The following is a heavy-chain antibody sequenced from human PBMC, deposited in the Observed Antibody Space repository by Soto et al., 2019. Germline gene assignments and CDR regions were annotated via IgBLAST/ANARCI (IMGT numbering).Heavy chain of an antibody. J-gene: IGHJ6*02. CDR2: ISHSGSS. D-gene: IGHD2-2*01. V-gene: IGHV4-4*02. Sequence: SETLSLTCAVSGGSISSGNCWSWVRQSPGKGLEWIGEISHSGSSNYNPSLKSRVTISVDKSKNQFSLKLSSVTAADTAVYYCAREVVVVPAAWVTPESYYYYGMDVWGQGTTVTVSS. CDR1: GGSISSGNC. CDR3: AREVVVVPAAWVTPESYYYYGMDV.